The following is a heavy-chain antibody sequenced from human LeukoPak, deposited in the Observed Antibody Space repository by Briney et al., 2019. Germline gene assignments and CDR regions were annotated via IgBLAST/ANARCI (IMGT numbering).Heavy chain of an antibody. CDR2: VNDSGST. J-gene: IGHJ6*03. CDR1: VGTFSGYY. V-gene: IGHV4-34*01. CDR3: ARTTEAHSWRTRYYDYYMDV. Sequence: PSETLSLTCAVYVGTFSGYYWNWIRQSPGKGLEWIGEVNDSGSTNVNPSLKSRVTISVDTSKNQFSLKLSSVTAADTAVYYCARTTEAHSWRTRYYDYYMDVWGKGTTVTVSS. D-gene: IGHD6-13*01.